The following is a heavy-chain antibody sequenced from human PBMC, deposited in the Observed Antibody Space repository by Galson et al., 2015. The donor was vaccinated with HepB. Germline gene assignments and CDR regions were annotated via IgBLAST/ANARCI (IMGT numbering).Heavy chain of an antibody. J-gene: IGHJ2*01. CDR2: ISAYNGNT. CDR1: GYTFTSYG. CDR3: ARPYCSGGSCYGTGWYFDL. V-gene: IGHV1-18*04. D-gene: IGHD2-15*01. Sequence: SVKVSCKASGYTFTSYGISWVRQAPGQGLEWMGWISAYNGNTNYAQKLQGRVTMTTDTSTSTAYIKLRSLRSDDTAVYYCARPYCSGGSCYGTGWYFDLWGRGTLVTVSS.